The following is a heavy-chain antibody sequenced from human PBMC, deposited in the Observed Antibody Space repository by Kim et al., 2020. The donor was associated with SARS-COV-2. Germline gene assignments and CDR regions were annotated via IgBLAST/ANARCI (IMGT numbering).Heavy chain of an antibody. Sequence: ASAKVSCKASGYTFTTYDINWVRQAPGQGPEWMGWMVPSRGDTVYAQKFQGRVTMTRDSSISTAYMELTILRSDDTAIYYCARGFGTCFDYWGQGTLVTV. V-gene: IGHV1-8*01. CDR2: MVPSRGDT. CDR3: ARGFGTCFDY. CDR1: GYTFTTYD. J-gene: IGHJ4*02. D-gene: IGHD3-16*01.